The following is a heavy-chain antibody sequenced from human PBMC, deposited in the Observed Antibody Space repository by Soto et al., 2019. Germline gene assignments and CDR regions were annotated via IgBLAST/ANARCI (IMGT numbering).Heavy chain of an antibody. V-gene: IGHV1-3*01. CDR1: GYTFTSYA. CDR2: INAGNGNT. D-gene: IGHD3-16*02. CDR3: ARVERGVIYYYLDY. Sequence: ASVKVSCKASGYTFTSYAMHWVRQAPGQRLEWMGWINAGNGNTKYSQKFQGRVTITRDTSASTAYMELSSLRSEDTAVYYCARVERGVIYYYLDYWGQGTLVTVSS. J-gene: IGHJ4*02.